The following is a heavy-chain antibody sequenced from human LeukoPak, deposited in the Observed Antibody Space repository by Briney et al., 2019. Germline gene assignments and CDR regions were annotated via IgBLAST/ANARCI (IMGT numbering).Heavy chain of an antibody. CDR1: GGSFSGYY. J-gene: IGHJ4*02. CDR3: ARHEVDGYPKVEFDY. D-gene: IGHD5-24*01. Sequence: PSETLSLTCAVYGGSFSGYYWSWIRQPPGKGLEWIGEINHSGSTNYNPSLKSRVTISVDTSKNQFSLKLSSVTAADTAVYYCARHEVDGYPKVEFDYWGQGTLVTVSS. V-gene: IGHV4-34*01. CDR2: INHSGST.